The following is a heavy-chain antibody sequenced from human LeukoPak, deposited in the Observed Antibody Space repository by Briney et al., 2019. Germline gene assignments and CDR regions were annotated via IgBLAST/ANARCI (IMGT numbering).Heavy chain of an antibody. V-gene: IGHV3-66*01. CDR2: IYSGGST. CDR3: ARPPGVLYAFDI. CDR1: GFTVSSNF. D-gene: IGHD2/OR15-2a*01. Sequence: GGSLRLSCAASGFTVSSNFMSWVRQAPGKGLEWVSVIYSGGSTYYTDSVKGRFTISRDNSKNTLYLQMNSLRAEDTAVYYCARPPGVLYAFDIWGQGTMVTVSS. J-gene: IGHJ3*02.